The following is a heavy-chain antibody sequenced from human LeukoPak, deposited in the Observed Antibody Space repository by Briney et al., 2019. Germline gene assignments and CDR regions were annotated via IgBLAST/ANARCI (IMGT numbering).Heavy chain of an antibody. V-gene: IGHV3-7*01. Sequence: PGGSLRLSCAASGFTFSSHWMTWVRQAPGKGLEWVANINQVGSERYYVDSVKGRFTISRDNAKNSLHLQMNSLRAEDTAVYYCARDSEYSSSFAFDIWGQGTMVTVSS. J-gene: IGHJ3*02. D-gene: IGHD6-13*01. CDR2: INQVGSER. CDR3: ARDSEYSSSFAFDI. CDR1: GFTFSSHW.